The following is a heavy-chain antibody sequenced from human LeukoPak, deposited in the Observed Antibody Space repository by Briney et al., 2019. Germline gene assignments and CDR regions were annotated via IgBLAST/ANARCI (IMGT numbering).Heavy chain of an antibody. CDR1: GDSISNYY. D-gene: IGHD3-3*01. V-gene: IGHV4-4*07. J-gene: IGHJ3*02. CDR3: ARGLEWGDGFDI. Sequence: SETLSLTCTVSGDSISNYYWNWIRQPAGQGLEWIGRVYISGSTNYNPSLKSRVTISVDTSKNHFSLKLSSVTAADTAVYYCARGLEWGDGFDIWGQGTMVTVSP. CDR2: VYISGST.